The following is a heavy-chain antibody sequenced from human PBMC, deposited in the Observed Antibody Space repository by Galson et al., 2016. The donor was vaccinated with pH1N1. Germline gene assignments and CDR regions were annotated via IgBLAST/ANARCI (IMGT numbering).Heavy chain of an antibody. CDR3: AKNGKGYNWIFDAFDF. CDR1: GFSFSGYA. J-gene: IGHJ3*01. Sequence: SLRLSCAASGFSFSGYAMSWVRQVPGKGLEWVSTLSGSGATPNYADSVKGRFTISRDNSKNTLYLQMNSLRAEDTAVYYCAKNGKGYNWIFDAFDFWGQGAMVTVSS. CDR2: LSGSGATP. D-gene: IGHD1-20*01. V-gene: IGHV3-23*01.